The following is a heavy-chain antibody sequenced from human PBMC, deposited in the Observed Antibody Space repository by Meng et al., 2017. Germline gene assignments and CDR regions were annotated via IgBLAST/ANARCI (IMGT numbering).Heavy chain of an antibody. V-gene: IGHV1-3*01. CDR1: VYSFTSYV. J-gene: IGHJ5*02. CDR2: ISAGNGNT. D-gene: IGHD2-2*01. Sequence: VQLVQSGAEVRQPGASVKVSCKASVYSFTSYVMHWVRQAPGQRLEWMGWISAGNGNTKYSQRFQGRVTITRDTSASTAYMELSSLRSEDTAVYYCARATLGYCSSAGCYGEKGWFDLWGQGTLVTVSS. CDR3: ARATLGYCSSAGCYGEKGWFDL.